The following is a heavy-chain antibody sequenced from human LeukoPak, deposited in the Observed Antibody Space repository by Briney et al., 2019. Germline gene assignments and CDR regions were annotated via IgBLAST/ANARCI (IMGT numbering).Heavy chain of an antibody. J-gene: IGHJ6*03. D-gene: IGHD1-26*01. Sequence: GGALRLSCAASGFTVSGTYMCWVRPAPETGLEWVSLIYSGGSTYYADSVKGRFTISRDNSKNTLYLQMNSLRAEDTAVYYCASNSGSYSSLKYYYYMDVWGKGSTVTISS. CDR3: ASNSGSYSSLKYYYYMDV. CDR1: GFTVSGTY. V-gene: IGHV3-53*01. CDR2: IYSGGST.